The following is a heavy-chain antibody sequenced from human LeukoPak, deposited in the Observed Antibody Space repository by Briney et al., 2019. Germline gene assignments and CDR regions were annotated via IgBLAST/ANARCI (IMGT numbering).Heavy chain of an antibody. Sequence: PGGSLRLSCAASGFTFSTYWMHWVRQAPGKGLVWVSRINSDGSTTSYADSVKGRFTISRDNAKNTLYLQMNSLRAEDTAVYYCALIIGNNGLFDYWGQGTLVTVSS. D-gene: IGHD2-8*01. CDR3: ALIIGNNGLFDY. CDR2: INSDGSTT. CDR1: GFTFSTYW. J-gene: IGHJ4*02. V-gene: IGHV3-74*01.